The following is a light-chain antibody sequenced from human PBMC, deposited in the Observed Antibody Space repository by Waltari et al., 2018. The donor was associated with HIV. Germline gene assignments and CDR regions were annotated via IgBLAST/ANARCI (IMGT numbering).Light chain of an antibody. CDR2: EDN. V-gene: IGLV2-14*01. CDR1: SSDIGNYQY. CDR3: SSYTDSSVI. J-gene: IGLJ2*01. Sequence: QSALTQPASVSGSPGQAITISCTGASSDIGNYQYVSWYQPHPGIAPKLIIYEDNNRPSGVSNRFSGSKSGKTASLTISGLQAEDESDYYCSSYTDSSVIFGGGTKVTVL.